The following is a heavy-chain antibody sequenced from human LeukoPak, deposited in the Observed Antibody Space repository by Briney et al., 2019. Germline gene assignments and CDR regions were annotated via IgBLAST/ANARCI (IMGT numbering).Heavy chain of an antibody. J-gene: IGHJ4*02. CDR3: SRDLWRFGLDF. D-gene: IGHD3-10*01. CDR2: IRSKSYGGTS. CDR1: GFTFGVDG. V-gene: IGHV3-49*03. Sequence: GGSLRPSCTASGFTFGVDGMSWFRQAPGKGLEWVAFIRSKSYGGTSEYAASVKGRFTVSRDDSKSIAYLQMESLKTEDTAVYYCSRDLWRFGLDFWGQGTLVTVSS.